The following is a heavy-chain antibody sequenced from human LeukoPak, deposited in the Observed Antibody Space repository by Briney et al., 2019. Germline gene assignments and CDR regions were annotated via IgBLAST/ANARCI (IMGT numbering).Heavy chain of an antibody. CDR1: GFTFSSYG. D-gene: IGHD6-13*01. V-gene: IGHV3-30*02. J-gene: IGHJ4*02. Sequence: GGSLRLSCVASGFTFSSYGMHWVRQAPGKGLEWVALIRHDGSNKYYTDSVKGRFPISRDNSKNTLFLQMNSLSPEDTAVYYCATTGITAAANYWGQGTLVTVSS. CDR3: ATTGITAAANY. CDR2: IRHDGSNK.